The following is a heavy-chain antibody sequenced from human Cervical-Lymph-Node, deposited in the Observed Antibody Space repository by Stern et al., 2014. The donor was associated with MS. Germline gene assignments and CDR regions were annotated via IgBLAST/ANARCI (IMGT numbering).Heavy chain of an antibody. CDR1: GGSLSTLD. V-gene: IGHV1-69*19. CDR3: ARHQAGIAAN. J-gene: IGHJ4*02. Sequence: VQLVESGAEVKRPESSVKVSCKTSGGSLSTLDISWVRQAPGQGLEWVGAIMPLLGTAHYAQKFKCRLTITADDSTSTVYMELSSLKSEDTAIYFCARHQAGIAANWGQGTLVTVTS. D-gene: IGHD6-13*01. CDR2: IMPLLGTA.